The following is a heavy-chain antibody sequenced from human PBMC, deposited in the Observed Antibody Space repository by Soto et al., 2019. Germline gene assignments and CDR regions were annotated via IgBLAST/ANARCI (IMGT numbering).Heavy chain of an antibody. CDR2: INVGNANT. Sequence: ASVKVSCKASGYTFASYSIHWVRQAPGQRLEWMGWINVGNANTRYSQNFQDRVTITRDISASTAYMEVSSLRSEDTALYYCARERPTEATFSFDYWGQGTQVTVSS. V-gene: IGHV1-3*01. D-gene: IGHD4-17*01. CDR3: ARERPTEATFSFDY. CDR1: GYTFASYS. J-gene: IGHJ4*02.